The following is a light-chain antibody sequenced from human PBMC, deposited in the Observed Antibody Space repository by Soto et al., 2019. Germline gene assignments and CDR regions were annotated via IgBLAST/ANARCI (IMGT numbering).Light chain of an antibody. CDR2: GAS. V-gene: IGKV3-15*01. J-gene: IGKJ2*01. CDR3: QQYNKWPHQYT. CDR1: QSINSD. Sequence: EIVMTQSPVTLSVSPGERATLSCRASQSINSDLAWYQQKPGQAPRLLIYGASTRATDIPARISGSGSGTDFTLTISNLQSEDFAVYYCQQYNKWPHQYTFGQGTKLEIK.